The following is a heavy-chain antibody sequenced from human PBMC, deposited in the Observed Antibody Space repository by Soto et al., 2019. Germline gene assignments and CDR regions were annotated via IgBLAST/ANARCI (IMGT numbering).Heavy chain of an antibody. CDR1: GFTVSGNY. J-gene: IGHJ4*02. Sequence: EVQLVESGGGLTQPGGSLRLSCAASGFTVSGNYMSWVRQAPGKGLEWVALIYSGGNTYYADYVKGRFTISRDNSKNTLYLQMNSLRAEDTAVYYCARGLYFYDNSGYLPFDYWGQGSLVTVSS. V-gene: IGHV3-53*01. D-gene: IGHD3-22*01. CDR2: IYSGGNT. CDR3: ARGLYFYDNSGYLPFDY.